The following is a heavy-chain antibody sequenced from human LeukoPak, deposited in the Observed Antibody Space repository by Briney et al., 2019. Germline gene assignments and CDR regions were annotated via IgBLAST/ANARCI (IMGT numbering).Heavy chain of an antibody. D-gene: IGHD3-3*01. CDR2: ISGSNGNT. CDR1: GYTLTRYG. CDR3: ARGITIFGVVTNLDY. V-gene: IGHV1-18*01. Sequence: ASVEVSCKASGYTLTRYGMSWVRQAPGQGLEWMGWISGSNGNTNNAQKLQGRVTITADNSTSTAYMELSSLRSEDTAVYYCARGITIFGVVTNLDYWGQGTLVTVSS. J-gene: IGHJ4*02.